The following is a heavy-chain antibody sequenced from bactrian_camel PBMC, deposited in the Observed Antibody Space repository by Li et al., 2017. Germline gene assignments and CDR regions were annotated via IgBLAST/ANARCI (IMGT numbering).Heavy chain of an antibody. CDR1: GYTSSRHC. D-gene: IGHD3*01. CDR2: IRRDGDD. V-gene: IGHV3S31*01. CDR3: AAGTRIIVGDYCDGITA. Sequence: VQLVESGGGVVQAGGSLRLSCTHSGYTSSRHCMGWFRQAPGRAREGTAGIRRDGDDYYADSVKGRSTISQDNAKNIIYLQMSSLTPDDTAMYYCAAGTRIIVGDYCDGITAWGQGTQVTVS. J-gene: IGHJ6*01.